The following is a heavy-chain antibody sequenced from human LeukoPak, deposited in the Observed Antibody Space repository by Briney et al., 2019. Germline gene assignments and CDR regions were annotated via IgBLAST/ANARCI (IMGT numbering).Heavy chain of an antibody. CDR1: GGTFSSYA. CDR2: IIPIFGTA. D-gene: IGHD5-24*01. V-gene: IGHV1-69*13. J-gene: IGHJ4*02. Sequence: SVKVSCKPSGGTFSSYAISCVRQAPGQGREWMGGIIPIFGTANYAQKFPGRVTITADESTSTAYMELSSLRSEDTAVYYCARDDGWLQRVFDYWGQGTLVTVSS. CDR3: ARDDGWLQRVFDY.